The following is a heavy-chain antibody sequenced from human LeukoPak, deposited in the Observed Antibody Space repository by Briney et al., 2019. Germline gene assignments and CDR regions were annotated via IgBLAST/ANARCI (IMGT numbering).Heavy chain of an antibody. D-gene: IGHD1-1*01. CDR2: IYPGDSDT. CDR1: GYSFTYYW. Sequence: GESLKISCKGSGYSFTYYWIGWVRQMPGKGLEWMGIIYPGDSDTRYRPSFQGQVTISVDKSISTAYLQWSSLKASDTAMYYCARQDGNSKYYFDYWGQGALVTVSS. V-gene: IGHV5-51*01. CDR3: ARQDGNSKYYFDY. J-gene: IGHJ4*02.